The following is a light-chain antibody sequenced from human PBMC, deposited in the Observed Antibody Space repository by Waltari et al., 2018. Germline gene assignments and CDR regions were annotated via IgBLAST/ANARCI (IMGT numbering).Light chain of an antibody. V-gene: IGKV1-5*03. CDR2: KAS. CDR3: QEYDSLPIT. J-gene: IGKJ4*01. CDR1: QYVKNN. Sequence: DLQMTQSPSTLPASVGDSVTITCRASQYVKNNLAWFQQKPGKAPKVLIHKASRLESGFPSRFSGSGFGTEFILSISSLQPDDFATYYCQEYDSLPITFGGGTKVEIK.